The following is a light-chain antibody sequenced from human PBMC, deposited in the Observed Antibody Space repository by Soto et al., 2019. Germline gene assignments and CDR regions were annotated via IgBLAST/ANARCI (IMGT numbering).Light chain of an antibody. CDR1: QTISSW. CDR2: KAS. CDR3: QQYNSYSEA. Sequence: DIQMTQSPSTLSGSVGDRVTITCRASQTISSWLAWCQQKPGKAPKLLIYKASTLKSGVPSRFSGSGSGTEFTLTISSLQPDDFATYYCQQYNSYSEAFGQGTRVDIK. V-gene: IGKV1-5*03. J-gene: IGKJ1*01.